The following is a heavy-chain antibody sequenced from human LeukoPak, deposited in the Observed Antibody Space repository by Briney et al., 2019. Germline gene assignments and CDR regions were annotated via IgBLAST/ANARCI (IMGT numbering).Heavy chain of an antibody. J-gene: IGHJ1*01. CDR3: ATYYYDSSEEYFQH. CDR2: IIPIFGAA. Sequence: SVKVSCKASGGTFSSYAISWVRQAPGQGLEWMGRIIPIFGAANYAQKFQGSVTITADKSTSTAYMELSSLRSEDTAVYYCATYYYDSSEEYFQHWGQGTLVTVSS. V-gene: IGHV1-69*06. CDR1: GGTFSSYA. D-gene: IGHD3-22*01.